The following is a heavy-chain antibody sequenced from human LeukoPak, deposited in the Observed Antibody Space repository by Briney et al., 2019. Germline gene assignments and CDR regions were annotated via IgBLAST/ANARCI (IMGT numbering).Heavy chain of an antibody. J-gene: IGHJ4*01. Sequence: PSETLSLTCTVSGGSISNYYWSWIRQPAGKGLEWIGRVYTSGSINYNPSLKSRVAMSVDTSKNQFSLKLSSVTAADTAVYYCAREVVAAPGTVDYWGQGTLVTVSS. V-gene: IGHV4-4*07. CDR2: VYTSGSI. D-gene: IGHD6-13*01. CDR1: GGSISNYY. CDR3: AREVVAAPGTVDY.